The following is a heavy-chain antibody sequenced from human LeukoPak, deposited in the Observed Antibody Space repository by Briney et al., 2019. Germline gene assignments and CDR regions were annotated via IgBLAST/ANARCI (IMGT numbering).Heavy chain of an antibody. D-gene: IGHD2-2*01. J-gene: IGHJ5*02. Sequence: SETLSLTCTVSGDSINDYYWTWIRQSPGKGLEWIGYIYYSGTTTYNPSLSSRVTISLDTSKNQFSLKLSSLTAADTAVYYCARRFCSSAGCHRTTNWFDPWGHGILVTVSS. CDR1: GDSINDYY. CDR3: ARRFCSSAGCHRTTNWFDP. V-gene: IGHV4-59*01. CDR2: IYYSGTT.